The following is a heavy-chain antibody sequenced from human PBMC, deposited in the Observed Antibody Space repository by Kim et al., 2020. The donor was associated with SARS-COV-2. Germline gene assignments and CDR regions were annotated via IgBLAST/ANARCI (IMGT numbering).Heavy chain of an antibody. CDR2: INCGTGNT. CDR3: AREGGFSGRTLDGRDV. CDR1: GYTFTTYA. J-gene: IGHJ6*02. V-gene: IGHV1-3*01. D-gene: IGHD3-10*01. Sequence: ASVKVSCKASGYTFTTYAMHWVRQAPGQRPEWMGWINCGTGNTKYSQRFQDRITITRDTSASSAYMELRSLRSEDTGVYYCAREGGFSGRTLDGRDVWGQ.